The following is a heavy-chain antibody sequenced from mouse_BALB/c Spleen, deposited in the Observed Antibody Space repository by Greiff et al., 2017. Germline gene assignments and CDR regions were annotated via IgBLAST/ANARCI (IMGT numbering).Heavy chain of an antibody. CDR2: ISSGGST. Sequence: EVQGVESGGGLVKPGGSLKLSCAASGFTFSSYAMSWVRQTPEKRLEWVASISSGGSTYYPDSVKGRFTISRDNARNILYLQMSSLRSEDTAMYYCARGEGYGLFAYWGQGTLVTVSA. CDR1: GFTFSSYA. V-gene: IGHV5-6-5*01. CDR3: ARGEGYGLFAY. J-gene: IGHJ3*01. D-gene: IGHD2-10*02.